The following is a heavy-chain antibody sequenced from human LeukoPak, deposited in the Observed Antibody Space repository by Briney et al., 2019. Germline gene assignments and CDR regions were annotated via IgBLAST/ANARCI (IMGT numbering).Heavy chain of an antibody. Sequence: ASVKVSCKASGYTFTTYGISWVRQARGQGLEWMGWISGYNGNTNYEQKFQGRVTMTTDTSTSTACMELRTLRSDDTAVYYCARTCSASSTNCYTDFWGQGTLVTVSS. CDR2: ISGYNGNT. D-gene: IGHD2-2*02. J-gene: IGHJ4*02. CDR1: GYTFTTYG. CDR3: ARTCSASSTNCYTDF. V-gene: IGHV1-18*01.